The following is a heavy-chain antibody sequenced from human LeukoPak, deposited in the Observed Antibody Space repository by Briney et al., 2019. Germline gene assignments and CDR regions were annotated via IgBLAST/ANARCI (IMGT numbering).Heavy chain of an antibody. J-gene: IGHJ6*03. CDR2: IFHSGIA. D-gene: IGHD3-16*01. CDR3: GRAGFGTAYNRFYYYMDV. CDR1: NYPITSDYY. Sequence: SETLSLTCAVSNYPITSDYYWVWIRQPPGRGLEWIGQIFHSGIAHYNPSLKSRVTMSVDTSRSQFSVNLNSVTAADTAVYYCGRAGFGTAYNRFYYYMDVWGKGTTVTVSS. V-gene: IGHV4-38-2*01.